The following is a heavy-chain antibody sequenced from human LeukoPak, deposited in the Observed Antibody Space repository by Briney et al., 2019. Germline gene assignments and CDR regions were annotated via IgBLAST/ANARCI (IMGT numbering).Heavy chain of an antibody. CDR2: IYYTGRT. D-gene: IGHD3-10*01. Sequence: PSETLSLTCTVSGGPISSYYWSWIRQPPGKGLEWIGYIYYTGRTNYSPSLKSRVTMSIDTSKSQISLKLTSVSAADTAVYYCARIYGSGSYIPDWGQGTLDTVSS. V-gene: IGHV4-59*01. J-gene: IGHJ4*02. CDR3: ARIYGSGSYIPD. CDR1: GGPISSYY.